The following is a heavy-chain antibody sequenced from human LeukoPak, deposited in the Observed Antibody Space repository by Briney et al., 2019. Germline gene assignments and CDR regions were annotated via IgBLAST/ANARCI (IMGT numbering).Heavy chain of an antibody. J-gene: IGHJ5*02. D-gene: IGHD1-26*01. V-gene: IGHV1-2*02. CDR3: ARDPIVGATDNWFDP. Sequence: GASVKVSCKASGYTFTGYYMHWVRQAPGQGLEWMGWINPNSGGTNYAQKFQGRVTTTRDTSISTAYMELSRLRSDDTAVYYCARDPIVGATDNWFDPWGQGTLVTVSS. CDR2: INPNSGGT. CDR1: GYTFTGYY.